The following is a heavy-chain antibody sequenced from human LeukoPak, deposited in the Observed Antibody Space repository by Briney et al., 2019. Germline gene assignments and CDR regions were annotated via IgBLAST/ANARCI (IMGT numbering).Heavy chain of an antibody. D-gene: IGHD2-2*01. CDR2: IRQDGSEK. J-gene: IGHJ4*02. Sequence: GGSLRLSCAASGFPFSSFWMSWVRQAPGKGLEWVANIRQDGSEKCSVDSVKGRFTISRDNANNSLFLQMSSLRAEDTAVYYCVRAYRRGYFDYWGQGTLVTVSS. CDR3: VRAYRRGYFDY. V-gene: IGHV3-7*01. CDR1: GFPFSSFW.